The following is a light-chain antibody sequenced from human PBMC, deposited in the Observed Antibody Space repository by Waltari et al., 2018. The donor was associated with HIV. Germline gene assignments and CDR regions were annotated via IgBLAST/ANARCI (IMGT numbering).Light chain of an antibody. J-gene: IGLJ1*01. CDR1: SSDVGGYNY. Sequence: QSALTQPASVSGSPGQSITISCTGTSSDVGGYNYVSWYQQHPGKAPQLMIYEVSNRPSGVSNRFSGSKSGNTASLTISGLQAEDEADYYCCSYAGTYTYVFGSGTTVTVL. V-gene: IGLV2-14*01. CDR3: CSYAGTYTYV. CDR2: EVS.